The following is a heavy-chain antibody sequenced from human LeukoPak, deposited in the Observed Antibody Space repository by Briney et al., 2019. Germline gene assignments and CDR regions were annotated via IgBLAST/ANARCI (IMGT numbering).Heavy chain of an antibody. Sequence: SETLSLTCTVSGGSISTYYWSWIRQSPGKGLEWIGYIYYTGSTYYNPSLKGRVTISLDTSKSQFSLKMSFVTAADTAVYYCARTVSNSGYWFDAWGQGTPVTVSS. D-gene: IGHD4-11*01. CDR3: ARTVSNSGYWFDA. V-gene: IGHV4-59*01. CDR1: GGSISTYY. CDR2: IYYTGST. J-gene: IGHJ5*02.